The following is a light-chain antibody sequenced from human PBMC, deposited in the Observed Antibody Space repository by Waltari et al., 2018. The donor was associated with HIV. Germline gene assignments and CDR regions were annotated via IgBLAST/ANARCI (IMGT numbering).Light chain of an antibody. V-gene: IGKV3-20*01. CDR3: QQYGSSPYT. CDR1: QSVTSTY. Sequence: DIVLTQSPGTLSLSPGETATLSCRASQSVTSTYLAWYNQKPGQAPRLFLYGASSRATGIPDRFRGSGSGTDFTLTIRRLEPEDFAVYYCQQYGSSPYTFGQGTKLEIK. CDR2: GAS. J-gene: IGKJ2*01.